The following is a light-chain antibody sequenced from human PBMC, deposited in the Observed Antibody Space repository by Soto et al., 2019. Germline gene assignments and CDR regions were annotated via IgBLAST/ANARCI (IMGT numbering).Light chain of an antibody. CDR3: MQGSHWPFT. V-gene: IGKV2-30*01. CDR2: KAS. Sequence: DIVMTQSPLSLAVTLGQPASISCRSSESVVNSAGNTFLNWFQQRPGQSPRRLIYKASNRDSGVPDRFSGSGSGTDFTLMISRVEADDVGVYYCMQGSHWPFTFGQGTKLEIK. CDR1: ESVVNSAGNTF. J-gene: IGKJ2*01.